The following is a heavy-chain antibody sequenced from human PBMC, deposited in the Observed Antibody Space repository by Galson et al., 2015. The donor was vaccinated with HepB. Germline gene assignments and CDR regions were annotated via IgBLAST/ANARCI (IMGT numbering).Heavy chain of an antibody. Sequence: SLRLSCAASGFTFSNFWMTWVRQAPGKGLEWVANIKQDGSEKYYVDSVKGRFTISRDNAKNPLYLQMNSLRAEDTAVYYCARAPSYSSGWWGGYWGQGTLVTVSS. CDR1: GFTFSNFW. J-gene: IGHJ4*02. CDR2: IKQDGSEK. CDR3: ARAPSYSSGWWGGY. V-gene: IGHV3-7*03. D-gene: IGHD6-19*01.